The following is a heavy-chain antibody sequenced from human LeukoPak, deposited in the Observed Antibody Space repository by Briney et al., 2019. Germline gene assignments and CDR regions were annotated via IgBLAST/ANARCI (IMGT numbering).Heavy chain of an antibody. CDR2: INPNSGGT. V-gene: IGHV1-2*04. CDR1: GYTFTGYY. D-gene: IGHD3-10*01. Sequence: SVKVSCKASGYTFTGYYMHWVRQAPGQGLEWMGWINPNSGGTNYAQKFQGWVTMTRDTSISTAYMELSRLRSDDTAVYYCARADTMVRGYGMDVWGQGTTVTVSS. J-gene: IGHJ6*02. CDR3: ARADTMVRGYGMDV.